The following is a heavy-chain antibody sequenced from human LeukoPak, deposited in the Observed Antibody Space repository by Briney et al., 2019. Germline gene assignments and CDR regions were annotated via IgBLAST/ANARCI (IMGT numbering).Heavy chain of an antibody. CDR1: GGSFSGYY. V-gene: IGHV4-34*01. CDR2: INHSGST. D-gene: IGHD3-10*01. J-gene: IGHJ6*03. CDR3: ARLPGPSRYYYYMDV. Sequence: SETLSLTCAVYGGSFSGYYWSWIRQPPGKELEWIGEINHSGSTNYNPSLKSRVTISVDTSKNQFSLKLSSVTAADTAVYYCARLPGPSRYYYYMDVWGKGTTVTVSS.